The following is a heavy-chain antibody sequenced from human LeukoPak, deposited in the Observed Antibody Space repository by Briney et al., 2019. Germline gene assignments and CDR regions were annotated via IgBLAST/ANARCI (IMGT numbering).Heavy chain of an antibody. CDR1: GDSIRSYY. V-gene: IGHV4-59*08. D-gene: IGHD1-26*01. CDR2: IYSSGST. CDR3: ARHKTGGSFPLDF. J-gene: IGHJ4*02. Sequence: SETLSLTCTVSGDSIRSYYWGWIRQPPGRGLEYIGYIYSSGSTSYNPSLKSRVTISVDTSKNQFSLKLSSMTAADTAVYYCARHKTGGSFPLDFWGQGTLVTVSS.